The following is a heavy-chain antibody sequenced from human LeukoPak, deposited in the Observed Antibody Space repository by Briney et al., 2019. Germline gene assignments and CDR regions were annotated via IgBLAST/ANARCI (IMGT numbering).Heavy chain of an antibody. J-gene: IGHJ4*02. Sequence: GGSLRLSCAASGFMFSSYWMSWVRQAPGKGLEWVANIKKDGSEKYYVDSVKGRFTISRDNAKTSLYLQMNSLRAEDTAVYYCAKDYRFYGSGLYYFDYWGQGTLVTVSS. CDR3: AKDYRFYGSGLYYFDY. V-gene: IGHV3-7*03. CDR1: GFMFSSYW. CDR2: IKKDGSEK. D-gene: IGHD3-10*01.